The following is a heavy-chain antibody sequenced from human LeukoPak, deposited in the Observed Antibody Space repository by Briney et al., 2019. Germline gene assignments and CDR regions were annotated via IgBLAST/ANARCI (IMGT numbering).Heavy chain of an antibody. J-gene: IGHJ2*01. CDR2: IIPIFGTA. Sequence: ASVKVSCKASGSSFSRYAIYWVRQAPGQGLEWMGGIIPIFGTANYAQKFQGRVTITADESTSTAYMELSSLRSEDTAVYYCARGSQLVPGDWYFDLWGRGTLVTVSS. D-gene: IGHD6-13*01. CDR3: ARGSQLVPGDWYFDL. CDR1: GSSFSRYA. V-gene: IGHV1-69*01.